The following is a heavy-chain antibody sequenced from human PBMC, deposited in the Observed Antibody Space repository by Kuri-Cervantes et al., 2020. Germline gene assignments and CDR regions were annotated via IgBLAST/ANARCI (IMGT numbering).Heavy chain of an antibody. CDR2: IYWDDDK. Sequence: SGPTLVKPTQTFTLTCTFSGFSLSTSGVGVGWIRQPPGKALEWLALIYWDDDKRYSPSLKSRLTITKDTSKNQVVLTMTNMDPVDTATYYCAHTPYSSGWYGEGAFDIWGQGTMVTVSS. D-gene: IGHD6-19*01. J-gene: IGHJ3*02. V-gene: IGHV2-5*02. CDR1: GFSLSTSGVG. CDR3: AHTPYSSGWYGEGAFDI.